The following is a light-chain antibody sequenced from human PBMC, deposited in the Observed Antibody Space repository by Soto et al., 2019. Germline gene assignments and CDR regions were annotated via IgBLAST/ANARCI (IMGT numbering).Light chain of an antibody. CDR1: SSNIGSNY. V-gene: IGLV1-47*02. Sequence: QSVLTQPPSASATPGQRVTISCSGRSSNIGSNYVYWYQQLPRTAPKLLIYSHDQRPSGVPDRFSGSKSGTSASLAISGLRSEDEADYSCATWDDRLSGWVFGGGTKLTVL. J-gene: IGLJ3*02. CDR3: ATWDDRLSGWV. CDR2: SHD.